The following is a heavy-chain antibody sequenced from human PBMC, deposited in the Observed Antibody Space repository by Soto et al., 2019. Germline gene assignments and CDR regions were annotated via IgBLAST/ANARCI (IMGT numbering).Heavy chain of an antibody. J-gene: IGHJ5*02. CDR3: ARSGYCSGGSCYNRWFDP. CDR2: INPSGGST. V-gene: IGHV1-46*02. Sequence: ASVKVSCKASGYTFNSYYMHWVRQAPGQGLEWMGIINPSGGSTSYAQKFQGRVTMTPDTSTSTAYMELRSLRSGDTAVYYCARSGYCSGGSCYNRWFDPWGQGTLVTVSS. CDR1: GYTFNSYY. D-gene: IGHD2-15*01.